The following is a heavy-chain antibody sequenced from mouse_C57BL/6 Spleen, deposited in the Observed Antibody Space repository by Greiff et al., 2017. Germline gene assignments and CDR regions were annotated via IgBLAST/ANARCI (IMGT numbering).Heavy chain of an antibody. D-gene: IGHD2-1*01. CDR3: ARSIYGNYPDY. CDR2: IYPGSGNT. V-gene: IGHV1-76*01. CDR1: GYTFTDYY. Sequence: QVQLKQSGAELVRPGASVKLSCKASGYTFTDYYINWVKQRPGQGLEWIARIYPGSGNTYYNEKFKGKATLTAEKSSSTAYMQLSSLTSEDSAVYFCARSIYGNYPDYWGQGTTLTVSS. J-gene: IGHJ2*01.